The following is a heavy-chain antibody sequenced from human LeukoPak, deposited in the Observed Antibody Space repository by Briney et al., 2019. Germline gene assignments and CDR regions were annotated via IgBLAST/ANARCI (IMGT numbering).Heavy chain of an antibody. Sequence: GGSLRLSCAASGFTVSSYYMSWVRQAPGKGLEWVSVIYSAGSTYDADSVKGRFTISRDNSKNTLYLQMNSLRAEDTAVYYCANQRDSWSGYFDRYWGQGTLVSVSS. CDR1: GFTVSSYY. J-gene: IGHJ4*02. V-gene: IGHV3-66*01. CDR3: ANQRDSWSGYFDRY. CDR2: IYSAGST. D-gene: IGHD3-3*01.